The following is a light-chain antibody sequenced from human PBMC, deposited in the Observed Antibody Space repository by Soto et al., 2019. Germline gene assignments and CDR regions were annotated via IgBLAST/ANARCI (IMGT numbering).Light chain of an antibody. J-gene: IGKJ4*01. CDR2: GAS. Sequence: EIVLTQSPGTLSLSPGERATLSCRASQSVSSSYLAWYQQKPGQAPRLLIYGASSRATGIPDRFSGSGSGTDFTLTITTVQPEYFATYYCQQSVSNVFSFGGGTRVEI. CDR1: QSVSSSY. V-gene: IGKV3-20*01. CDR3: QQSVSNVFS.